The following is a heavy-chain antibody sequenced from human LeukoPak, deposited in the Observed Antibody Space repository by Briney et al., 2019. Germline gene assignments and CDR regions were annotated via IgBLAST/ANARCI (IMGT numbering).Heavy chain of an antibody. CDR1: GFTFINYA. Sequence: GGSLRLSCAASGFTFINYAMHWVRQAPGKGLEWVAVILRDGSNTLYADAVRGRFTISRDNSRNTKYLQMNSLTTDDTAVYYWAKYAGEGTTLVSWGQGTQVTVSS. CDR2: ILRDGSNT. D-gene: IGHD1-14*01. J-gene: IGHJ4*02. CDR3: AKYAGEGTTLVS. V-gene: IGHV3-30-3*02.